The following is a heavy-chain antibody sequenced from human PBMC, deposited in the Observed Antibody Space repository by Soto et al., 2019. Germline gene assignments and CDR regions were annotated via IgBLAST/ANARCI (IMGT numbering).Heavy chain of an antibody. CDR1: GGSISTTHW. Sequence: VQLQESGPGLVRPSGTLSLTRAVSGGSISTTHWWSWVRQSPRKGLEWIGEIYYSGSTNYNPSLKSRVTISVDKSMTHFSLNLTSVTAADTAVYFCARGGSTWKFDSWGQGALVTVSS. D-gene: IGHD6-13*01. CDR3: ARGGSTWKFDS. CDR2: IYYSGST. V-gene: IGHV4-4*02. J-gene: IGHJ4*02.